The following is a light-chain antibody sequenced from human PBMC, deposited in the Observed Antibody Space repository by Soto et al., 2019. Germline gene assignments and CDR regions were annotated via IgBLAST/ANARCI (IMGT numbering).Light chain of an antibody. V-gene: IGKV3-20*01. CDR3: QQYGSSPRVT. Sequence: VLTQSPATLSSFPCDIVTLSFRSSQYINTRLAWYQHRPGQAPRLLIYQTSIRAAGIPAMFSASGSGTDFTLTISRLEPEDFAVYYCQQYGSSPRVTFGQGTRLET. CDR2: QTS. CDR1: QYINTR. J-gene: IGKJ5*01.